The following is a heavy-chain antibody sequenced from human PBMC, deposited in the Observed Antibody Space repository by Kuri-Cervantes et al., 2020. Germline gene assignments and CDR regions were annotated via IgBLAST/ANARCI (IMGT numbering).Heavy chain of an antibody. CDR3: TMGGSGAVVATTVDY. Sequence: ASVKVSCKASGYTFTSYYMHWVRQAPGQGLEWMGIINPSGGSTSYAQKFQGRVTMTRDTSTSTVYMELSSLRSEDTAVYYCTMGGSGAVVATTVDYWGQGTLVTVSS. CDR1: GYTFTSYY. J-gene: IGHJ4*02. D-gene: IGHD5-12*01. CDR2: INPSGGST. V-gene: IGHV1-46*01.